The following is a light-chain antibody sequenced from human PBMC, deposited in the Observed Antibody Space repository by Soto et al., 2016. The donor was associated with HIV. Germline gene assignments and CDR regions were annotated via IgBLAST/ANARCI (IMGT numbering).Light chain of an antibody. V-gene: IGKV2-28*01. Sequence: DVVMTQSPLSLPVTPGEPASISCRSSQSLLHSSGHNFLDWYLQKPGQSPQLLIYLGSNRASGVPDRFSGSGSGTDFTLKISRVEAEDVGVYYCMQSIQLPYTFGQGTKLEIK. J-gene: IGKJ2*01. CDR3: MQSIQLPYT. CDR2: LGS. CDR1: QSLLHSSGHNF.